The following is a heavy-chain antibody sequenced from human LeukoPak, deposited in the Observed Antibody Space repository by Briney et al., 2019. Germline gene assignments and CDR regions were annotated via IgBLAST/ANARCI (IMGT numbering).Heavy chain of an antibody. V-gene: IGHV4-34*01. J-gene: IGHJ6*02. D-gene: IGHD3-10*01. CDR1: GGSFSGYY. CDR2: INHSGST. CDR3: ASSRPFDYGSGTRGMDV. Sequence: SETLSLTCAVYGGSFSGYYWSWIRQPPGKGLEWIWEINHSGSTNYNPSLKSRVTISVDTSKNQFSLKVSSVTAADTAVYYCASSRPFDYGSGTRGMDVWGQGTTVTVSS.